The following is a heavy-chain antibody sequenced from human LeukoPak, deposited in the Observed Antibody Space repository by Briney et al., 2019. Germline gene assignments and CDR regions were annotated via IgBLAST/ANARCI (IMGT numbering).Heavy chain of an antibody. D-gene: IGHD3-10*01. CDR3: ARGSLLLWFGEGFDP. Sequence: ASVKVSCKASGYTFTSYGISWVRQAPGQGLEWMGWISAYNGNTNYAQKLQGRVTMTTDTSTSTAYMELRSLRSEDTAVYYCARGSLLLWFGEGFDPWGQGTLVTVSS. CDR2: ISAYNGNT. J-gene: IGHJ5*02. CDR1: GYTFTSYG. V-gene: IGHV1-18*01.